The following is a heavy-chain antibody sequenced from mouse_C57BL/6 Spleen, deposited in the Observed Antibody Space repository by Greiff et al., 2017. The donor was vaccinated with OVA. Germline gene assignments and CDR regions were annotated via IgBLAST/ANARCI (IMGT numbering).Heavy chain of an antibody. CDR2: IDPSDSYT. J-gene: IGHJ4*01. V-gene: IGHV1-59*01. CDR3: ARGGEDYAMDY. CDR1: GYTFTSYW. Sequence: VQLQQPGAELVRPGTSVKLSCKASGYTFTSYWMHWVKQRPGQGLEWIGVIDPSDSYTNYNQKFKGKATLTVDTSSSTAYMQRSSLTSEDSSVYYCARGGEDYAMDYWGQGTSVTVSA.